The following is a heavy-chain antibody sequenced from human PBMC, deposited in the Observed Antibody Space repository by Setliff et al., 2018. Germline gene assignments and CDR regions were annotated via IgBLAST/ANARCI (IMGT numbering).Heavy chain of an antibody. D-gene: IGHD1-1*01. J-gene: IGHJ4*02. V-gene: IGHV4-39*01. CDR2: IYYRGDT. Sequence: PSETLSLTCTVSGGSISSGVYYWAWIRQPPGKGLEWIGIIYYRGDTYYNASLKSLPTLSVDTSKNQVSLNLRSVTAADTAVYYCARTGTYRYFDYWGQGTQVTVSS. CDR1: GGSISSGVYY. CDR3: ARTGTYRYFDY.